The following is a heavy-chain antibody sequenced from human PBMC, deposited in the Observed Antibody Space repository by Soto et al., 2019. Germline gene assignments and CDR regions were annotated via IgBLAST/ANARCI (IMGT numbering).Heavy chain of an antibody. Sequence: SETLSLTCSVSGGSVRSGNHFWNWIRQPPGRGLEWLGYMYYTGVTNYNPSLKSRVSMSVDTSRDQFSLNLTSLTAADTAVYYCARGGEPLGYYGLDVWGQGXTVTVSS. J-gene: IGHJ6*02. CDR2: MYYTGVT. CDR3: ARGGEPLGYYGLDV. CDR1: GGSVRSGNHF. V-gene: IGHV4-61*01.